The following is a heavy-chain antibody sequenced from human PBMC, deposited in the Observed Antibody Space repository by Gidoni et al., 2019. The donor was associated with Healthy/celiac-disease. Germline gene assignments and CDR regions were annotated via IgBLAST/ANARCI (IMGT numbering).Heavy chain of an antibody. D-gene: IGHD6-13*01. Sequence: QLQLQGSGPRLVKPSETLSLSCTVSGDSVRNPDYYWGWVRQPPGKGLEWIGTVYYRGTTYYNPSLKSRVTILVHTSLNQFSLRLSSVTAADTAIYYCARDIRYSSSWSHFDFWGQGTLATVSP. J-gene: IGHJ4*02. CDR2: VYYRGTT. CDR3: ARDIRYSSSWSHFDF. CDR1: GDSVRNPDYY. V-gene: IGHV4-39*07.